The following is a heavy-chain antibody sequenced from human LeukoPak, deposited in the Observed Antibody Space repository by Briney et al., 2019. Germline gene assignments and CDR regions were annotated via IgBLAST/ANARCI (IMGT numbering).Heavy chain of an antibody. V-gene: IGHV3-74*01. CDR2: INDDGSDT. Sequence: GGSLRLSCAASGFTFKLYWMHWVRQLPGKRPVWVSRINDDGSDTVYADSVRGRFTISRGDAKNTVYLQMNNLRAEDTAVYHCVRGGPSTWSWGQGTLVTVSS. CDR1: GFTFKLYW. CDR3: VRGGPSTWS. D-gene: IGHD2-15*01. J-gene: IGHJ5*02.